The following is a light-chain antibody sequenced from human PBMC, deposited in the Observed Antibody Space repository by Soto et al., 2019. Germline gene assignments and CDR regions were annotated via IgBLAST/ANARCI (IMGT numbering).Light chain of an antibody. Sequence: QSALTQPASVSGSPGQSITISCTGTSSDVGSYTLVSWYQQNPGKAPKLIIYEGTKRPSGVSNRFSGSKSGTSASLAISGLQSEDEADYYCAAWDDSLNGQVVFCGGTKLTVL. V-gene: IGLV2-14*02. CDR1: SSDVGSYTL. J-gene: IGLJ2*01. CDR3: AAWDDSLNGQVV. CDR2: EGT.